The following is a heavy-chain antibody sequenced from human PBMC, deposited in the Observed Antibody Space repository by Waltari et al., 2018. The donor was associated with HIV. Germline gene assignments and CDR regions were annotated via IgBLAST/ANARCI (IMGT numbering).Heavy chain of an antibody. Sequence: EVQLLESGGGLVQAGGSLRLSCAASGFTFSNYPMTWVCKAPGKGLEYVSAIFGGGGVSYYADSVKGRFTVSRDNSKNTLYLQMNSLRAEDTAIYYCAKENGGNWDAFDIWGQGTMVTVSS. V-gene: IGHV3-23*01. CDR2: IFGGGGVS. D-gene: IGHD2-15*01. CDR3: AKENGGNWDAFDI. J-gene: IGHJ3*02. CDR1: GFTFSNYP.